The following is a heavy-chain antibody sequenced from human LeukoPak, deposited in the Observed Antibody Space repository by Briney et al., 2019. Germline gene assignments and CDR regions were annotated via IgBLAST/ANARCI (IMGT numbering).Heavy chain of an antibody. J-gene: IGHJ4*02. CDR2: IYTSGST. D-gene: IGHD4-17*01. CDR3: ARGTLKNRDYDDY. CDR1: VGSLSSYY. V-gene: IGHV4-4*07. Sequence: PSETLSLTCTVSVGSLSSYYWSWIRQPAGKGVEGIGRIYTSGSTNYNPSLKSRVTISVDTSKNQFSLKLSSVTAADTAVYYCARGTLKNRDYDDYWGQGTLVTVSS.